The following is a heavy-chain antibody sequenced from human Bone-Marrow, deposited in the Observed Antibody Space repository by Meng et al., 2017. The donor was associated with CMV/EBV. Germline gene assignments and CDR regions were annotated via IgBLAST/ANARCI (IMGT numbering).Heavy chain of an antibody. CDR3: ARQGITMVRGATNWFDP. Sequence: SVKVSCKASGGTFSSYAIGWVRQAPGQGLEWMGGIIPIFGTANYAQKFQGRVTITTDESTSTAYMELSSLRSEDTAVYYCARQGITMVRGATNWFDPWGQGTLVTVSS. D-gene: IGHD3-10*01. V-gene: IGHV1-69*05. J-gene: IGHJ5*02. CDR2: IIPIFGTA. CDR1: GGTFSSYA.